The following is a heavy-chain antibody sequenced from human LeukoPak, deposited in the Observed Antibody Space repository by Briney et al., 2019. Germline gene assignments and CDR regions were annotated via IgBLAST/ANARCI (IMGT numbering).Heavy chain of an antibody. CDR3: AEAIWDGYCSSTSCPYYFDY. V-gene: IGHV3-9*01. CDR1: GFTFDDYA. J-gene: IGHJ4*02. Sequence: PGGSLRLSCAASGFTFDDYAMHWVRQAPGKGLEWVSGISWNSGSIGYADSVKGRFTISRDNAKNSLYLQMNSLRAEDTALYYCAEAIWDGYCSSTSCPYYFDYWGQGTLVTVSS. D-gene: IGHD2-2*03. CDR2: ISWNSGSI.